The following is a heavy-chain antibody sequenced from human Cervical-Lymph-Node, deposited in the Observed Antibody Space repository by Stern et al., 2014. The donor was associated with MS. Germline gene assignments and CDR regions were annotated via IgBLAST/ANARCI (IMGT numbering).Heavy chain of an antibody. CDR3: ARHCAFRPGCIDY. J-gene: IGHJ4*02. CDR2: NYPGDSDT. Sequence: EVQLEDSGAEEKKPGESLKISCQGSGYSFTSYWIGWVRQLPGKGLEWLGINYPGDSDTRYSPSFQGQVTISADKSISTAYLQWSSLKASDTAMYYCARHCAFRPGCIDYWGQGTLVTVSS. CDR1: GYSFTSYW. V-gene: IGHV5-51*01. D-gene: IGHD1-14*01.